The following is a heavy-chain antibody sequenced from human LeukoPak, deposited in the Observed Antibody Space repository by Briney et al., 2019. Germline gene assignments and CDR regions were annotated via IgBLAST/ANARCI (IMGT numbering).Heavy chain of an antibody. CDR2: IDPNSGGT. V-gene: IGHV1-2*02. Sequence: ASVKVSSKASGYTFTGYYMHLVRLAPGQGLEWMGWIDPNSGGTNYAQKFQGRVTMTRDTSISTAYMELSRLRSDDTAVYYCARGPYSNWYYFDYWGQGTLVTVSS. J-gene: IGHJ4*02. D-gene: IGHD4-4*01. CDR1: GYTFTGYY. CDR3: ARGPYSNWYYFDY.